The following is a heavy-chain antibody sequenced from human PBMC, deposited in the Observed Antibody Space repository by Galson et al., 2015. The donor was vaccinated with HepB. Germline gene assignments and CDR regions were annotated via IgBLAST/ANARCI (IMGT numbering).Heavy chain of an antibody. CDR3: ATTVRGINY. V-gene: IGHV3-23*01. CDR1: GFTFNNYA. Sequence: SLRLSCAASGFTFNNYAMAWVRQAPGKGLEWVSVVTSGGDNTYYADSVTGRVTVSRDNSRNTLYLQTSSLRADDTAVYYCATTVRGINYWGQGTLLTVSS. J-gene: IGHJ4*02. D-gene: IGHD3-10*01. CDR2: VTSGGDNT.